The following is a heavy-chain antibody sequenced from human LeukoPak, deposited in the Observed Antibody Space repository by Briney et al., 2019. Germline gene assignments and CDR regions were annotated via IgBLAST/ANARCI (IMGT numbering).Heavy chain of an antibody. CDR2: INAGNGNT. V-gene: IGHV1-3*01. J-gene: IGHJ4*02. Sequence: ASVKVSCKASGYTFTSYAMNWVRQAPGQGLEWMGWINAGNGNTKYSQKFQGRVTITRDTSASTAYMELSSLRSEDTAVYYCARDRLYSSVHIRGDFDYWGQGTLVTVSS. CDR1: GYTFTSYA. D-gene: IGHD6-19*01. CDR3: ARDRLYSSVHIRGDFDY.